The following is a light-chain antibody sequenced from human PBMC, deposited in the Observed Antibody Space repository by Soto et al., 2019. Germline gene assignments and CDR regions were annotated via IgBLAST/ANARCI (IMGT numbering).Light chain of an antibody. CDR2: DAS. Sequence: EIVLTQSPATLSLSPGERATLSCRASQSVASHLAWYRQKRGQAPRLLIHDASSRATGIPARFSGSGSGTDFTLTISSLEPEDFAVYFCQRRSTWPPSITFGQGTRLEIK. V-gene: IGKV3-11*01. CDR1: QSVASH. J-gene: IGKJ5*01. CDR3: QRRSTWPPSIT.